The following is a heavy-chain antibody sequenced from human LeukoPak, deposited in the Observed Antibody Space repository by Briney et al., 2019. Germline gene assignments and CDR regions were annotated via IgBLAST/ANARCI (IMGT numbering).Heavy chain of an antibody. CDR1: GFTLGDYA. CDR2: IRSKAYGGTT. V-gene: IGHV3-49*03. CDR3: SRYYGSSGYSG. D-gene: IGHD3-22*01. J-gene: IGHJ6*02. Sequence: GGSLRLSCTASGFTLGDYAMSWFRQAPGKGLERVGFIRSKAYGGTTEYAASVKGRFTISRDDSKSIAYLQMNSLKTEDTAVYYCSRYYGSSGYSGWGQGTTVTVSS.